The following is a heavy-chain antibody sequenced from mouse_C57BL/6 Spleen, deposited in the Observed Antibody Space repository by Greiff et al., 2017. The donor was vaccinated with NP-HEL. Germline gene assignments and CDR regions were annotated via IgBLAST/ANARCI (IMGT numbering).Heavy chain of an antibody. V-gene: IGHV1-82*01. D-gene: IGHD1-1*01. Sequence: VQLQQSGPELVKPGASVKISCKASGYAFSSSWMNWVKQRPGKGLEWIGRIYPGDGDTNYNGKFKGKATLTADKSSSTAYMQLSSLTSEDSAVYFCARLTTVVATPYFDVWGTGTTVTVSS. CDR2: IYPGDGDT. J-gene: IGHJ1*03. CDR1: GYAFSSSW. CDR3: ARLTTVVATPYFDV.